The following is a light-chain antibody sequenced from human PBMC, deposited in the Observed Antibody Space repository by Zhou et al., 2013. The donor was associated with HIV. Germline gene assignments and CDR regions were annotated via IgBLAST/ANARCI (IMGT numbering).Light chain of an antibody. CDR2: GTS. J-gene: IGKJ2*01. V-gene: IGKV3D-15*01. CDR1: QDITSS. CDR3: QQRSNWPPRYT. Sequence: ETVMAQSPATLSVSPGERVTLSCRASQDITSSLAWYQQRPGQAPRLLIYGTSTRATGVPARFSGSGSGTDFTLTINNLEPEDFAVYYCQQRSNWPPRYTFGQGTKLEIK.